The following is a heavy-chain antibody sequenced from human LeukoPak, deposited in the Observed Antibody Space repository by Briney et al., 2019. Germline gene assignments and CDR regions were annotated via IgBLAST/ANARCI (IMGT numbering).Heavy chain of an antibody. CDR2: ICYSGST. CDR1: GGSISSGGYY. Sequence: SQTLSLTCTVSGGSISSGGYYWSWIRQHPGKGLEWIGYICYSGSTYYNPSLKSRVTISVDTSKNQFSLKLSSVTAADTAVYYCARARLGYCSGGSCYSTYYGMDVWGKGTTVTVSS. D-gene: IGHD2-15*01. V-gene: IGHV4-31*03. CDR3: ARARLGYCSGGSCYSTYYGMDV. J-gene: IGHJ6*04.